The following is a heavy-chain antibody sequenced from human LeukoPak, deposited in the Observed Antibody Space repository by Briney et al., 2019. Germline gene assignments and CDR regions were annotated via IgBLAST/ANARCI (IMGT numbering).Heavy chain of an antibody. CDR2: INGDGSTT. CDR3: ARGGVPYSFDF. V-gene: IGHV3-74*01. CDR1: GFIYSNYY. D-gene: IGHD1-1*01. Sequence: GGSLRLSCEPSGFIYSNYYMHWVRQAPGKGLVWVSHINGDGSTTGYADSVKGRFTISRDNAKNTLFLQMNSLRADDSAVYYCARGGVPYSFDFWGQGTLVTVSS. J-gene: IGHJ4*02.